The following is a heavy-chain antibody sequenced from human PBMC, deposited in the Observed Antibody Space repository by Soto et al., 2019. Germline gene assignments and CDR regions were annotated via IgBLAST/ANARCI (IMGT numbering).Heavy chain of an antibody. CDR1: GYTFSSYW. CDR2: IYPSDSKV. J-gene: IGHJ5*02. CDR3: ARGNVANFFEP. V-gene: IGHV5-51*01. Sequence: GESLKISCKTSGYTFSSYWIAWVRQMPGKGLEWMGIIYPSDSKVKYSPSVEGQVTMSADKSISTTYLQWSSLKASDTAIYFCARGNVANFFEPWGQGTPVTSPQ.